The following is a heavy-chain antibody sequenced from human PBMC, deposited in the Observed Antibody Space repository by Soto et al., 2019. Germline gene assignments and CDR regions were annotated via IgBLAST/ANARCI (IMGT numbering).Heavy chain of an antibody. J-gene: IGHJ5*02. V-gene: IGHV1-18*01. D-gene: IGHD1-1*01. CDR3: ARGWDNWNDANWFDP. CDR2: ISAYNGNT. Sequence: ASVKVSCKASGYTFTSYGISWVRQAPGQGLEWMGWISAYNGNTNYAQKLQGRVTMTTDTSTSTAYMELRSLRSDDTAVYYCARGWDNWNDANWFDPWGQGTLVTVSS. CDR1: GYTFTSYG.